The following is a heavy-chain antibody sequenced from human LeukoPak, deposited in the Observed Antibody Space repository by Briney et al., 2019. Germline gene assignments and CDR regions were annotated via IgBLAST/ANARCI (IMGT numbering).Heavy chain of an antibody. Sequence: VASVKVSCKASGGTFSSYAISWVRQAPGQGLEWMGWISAYNGNTNYAQKLQGRVTMTTDTSTSTAYMELRSLRSDDTAVYYCARQPPNTAMAKGPWGQGTLVTVSS. D-gene: IGHD5-18*01. CDR1: GGTFSSYA. CDR3: ARQPPNTAMAKGP. V-gene: IGHV1-18*01. CDR2: ISAYNGNT. J-gene: IGHJ5*02.